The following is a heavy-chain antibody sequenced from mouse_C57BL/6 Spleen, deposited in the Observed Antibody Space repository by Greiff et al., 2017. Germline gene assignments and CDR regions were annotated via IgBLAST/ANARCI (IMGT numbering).Heavy chain of an antibody. CDR2: IRYSGST. J-gene: IGHJ2*01. CDR1: GYSITSGYD. D-gene: IGHD4-1*02. Sequence: EVKLQQSGPGMVKPSQSLSLTCTVTGYSITSGYDWHWIRHFPGNKLEWMGYIRYSGSTNYNPSLKSRISITHDTSKNHFFLKLNPVTTEDTATYYCARSTGDEYYFDYWGQGTTLTVSS. V-gene: IGHV3-1*01. CDR3: ARSTGDEYYFDY.